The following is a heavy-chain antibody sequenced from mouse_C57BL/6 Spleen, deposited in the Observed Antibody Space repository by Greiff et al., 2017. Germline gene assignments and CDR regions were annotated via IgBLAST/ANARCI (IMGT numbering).Heavy chain of an antibody. CDR2: IYPGDGDT. Sequence: VQLQQSGPELVKPGASVKISCKASGYAFSSSWMNWVKQRPGKGLEWIGRIYPGDGDTNYNGKFKGKATLTADKSSSTAYMQLSSLTSEDSAVYFCARGGYGSSCDYWGQGTTLTVSS. V-gene: IGHV1-82*01. CDR3: ARGGYGSSCDY. CDR1: GYAFSSSW. D-gene: IGHD1-1*01. J-gene: IGHJ2*01.